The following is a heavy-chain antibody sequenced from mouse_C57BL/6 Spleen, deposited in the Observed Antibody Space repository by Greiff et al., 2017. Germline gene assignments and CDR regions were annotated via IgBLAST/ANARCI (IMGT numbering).Heavy chain of an antibody. CDR3: ARKGDSSYEDGFAY. D-gene: IGHD1-1*01. CDR2: INPNNGGT. CDR1: GYTFTDYN. Sequence: EVQLQQSGPELVKPGASVTIPCKASGYTFTDYNMDWVKQSHGKSLEWIGDINPNNGGTIYKQKFKGKATLTVDKSSNTAYFVLRSLTSEDTTVYYCARKGDSSYEDGFAYWGQGTLVTVSA. V-gene: IGHV1-18*01. J-gene: IGHJ3*01.